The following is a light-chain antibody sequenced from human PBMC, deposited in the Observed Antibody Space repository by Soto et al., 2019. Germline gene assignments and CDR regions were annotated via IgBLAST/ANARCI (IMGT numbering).Light chain of an antibody. CDR2: EVS. Sequence: QSVLTQPPSATGSAGQSVTISCTGTSSDVGGYNYVSWYQQHPGKAPKLMIYEVSKRPSGVPDRFSGSKSGNTASLTVSGLLAEDEADYYCSSYAGSNSYVFGTGTKVTVL. V-gene: IGLV2-8*01. CDR1: SSDVGGYNY. CDR3: SSYAGSNSYV. J-gene: IGLJ1*01.